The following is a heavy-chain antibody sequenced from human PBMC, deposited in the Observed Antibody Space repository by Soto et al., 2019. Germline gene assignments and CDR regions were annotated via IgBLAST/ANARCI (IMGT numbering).Heavy chain of an antibody. D-gene: IGHD1-26*01. CDR2: TYYTADT. V-gene: IGHV4-59*01. CDR3: AGSKNLGECFDY. J-gene: IGHJ4*02. CDR1: GVSIRSYF. Sequence: SETLSLTCTVSGVSIRSYFWSWIRQPPGKGLEWIGYTYYTADTKYSPSLESRATISADPSKKQFSLRLSPVSAADTALYFCAGSKNLGECFDYWGQGALVTVSS.